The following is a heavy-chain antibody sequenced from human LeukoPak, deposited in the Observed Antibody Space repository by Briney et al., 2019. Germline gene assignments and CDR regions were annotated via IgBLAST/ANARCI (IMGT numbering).Heavy chain of an antibody. D-gene: IGHD5-12*01. CDR1: GGSFSGYY. Sequence: SETLSLTCAVYGGSFSGYYWSWIRQPPGKGLEWIGEINHSGSTNYNPSLKSRVTISVDTSKNQFSLQLNSVTPEDTAVYYCARGWLRSYFDYWGQGTLVTVSS. J-gene: IGHJ4*02. V-gene: IGHV4-34*01. CDR3: ARGWLRSYFDY. CDR2: INHSGST.